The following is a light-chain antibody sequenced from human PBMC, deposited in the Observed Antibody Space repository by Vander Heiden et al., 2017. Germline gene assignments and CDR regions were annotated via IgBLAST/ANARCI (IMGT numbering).Light chain of an antibody. CDR3: QVWDSSSDHVV. Sequence: SYVLTQPPSAAVAPGQTARISCGGNDSGNKAVPWYQQKPGQAPVLVVYDDSDRPSGIPERFSGSNSANTATLTINRVEAGDEADYYCQVWDSSSDHVVFGGGTKLTVL. V-gene: IGLV3-21*02. CDR1: DSGNKA. CDR2: DDS. J-gene: IGLJ2*01.